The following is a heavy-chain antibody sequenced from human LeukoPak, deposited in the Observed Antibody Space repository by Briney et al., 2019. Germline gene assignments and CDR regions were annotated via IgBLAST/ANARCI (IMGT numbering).Heavy chain of an antibody. Sequence: SVKVSCKASGGTFSSYAISGVRQAPGQGLEWMGRIIPILGIANYAQKFQGRVTITADKSTSTAYMELSSLRSEDTAVYYCARGGGMTSVTTYWFDPWGQGTLVTVSS. CDR2: IIPILGIA. D-gene: IGHD4-17*01. V-gene: IGHV1-69*04. CDR1: GGTFSSYA. CDR3: ARGGGMTSVTTYWFDP. J-gene: IGHJ5*02.